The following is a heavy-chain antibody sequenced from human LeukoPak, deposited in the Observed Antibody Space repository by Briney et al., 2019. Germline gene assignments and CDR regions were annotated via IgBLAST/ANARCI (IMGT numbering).Heavy chain of an antibody. V-gene: IGHV1-8*01. CDR2: MNPNSGNT. Sequence: ASVKVSCKASGYTFTSYDINWVRQATGQGLEWMGWMNPNSGNTGYAQKFQGRVTMTRNTSISTAYMELSSLRSEDMAVYYCARGGLSRDWFDPWGQGTLVTVSS. CDR3: ARGGLSRDWFDP. CDR1: GYTFTSYD. J-gene: IGHJ5*02. D-gene: IGHD3-16*01.